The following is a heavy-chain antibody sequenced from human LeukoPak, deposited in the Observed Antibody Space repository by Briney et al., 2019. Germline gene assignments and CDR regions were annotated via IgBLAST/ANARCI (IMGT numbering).Heavy chain of an antibody. Sequence: SETLSLTCAVYGGSFSGYYWSWIRQPPGKGPEWIGEINHSGSTNYNPSLKSRVTISVDTSKNQFSLKLSSVTAADTAVYYCARGALLGGNYYGMDVWGQGTTVTVSS. CDR1: GGSFSGYY. D-gene: IGHD3-16*01. CDR3: ARGALLGGNYYGMDV. J-gene: IGHJ6*02. V-gene: IGHV4-34*01. CDR2: INHSGST.